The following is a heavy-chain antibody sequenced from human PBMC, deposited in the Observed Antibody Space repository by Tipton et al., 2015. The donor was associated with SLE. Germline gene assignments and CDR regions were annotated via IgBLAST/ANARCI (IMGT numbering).Heavy chain of an antibody. J-gene: IGHJ4*02. CDR1: GFTVSGNY. Sequence: SLRLSCAASGFTVSGNYVSWVRQAPGKGLEWVSIIHSGGATSYADSVKGRFTISRDNSKNTVYLQAKSLKPEDTAMYFCGLVSPVGNYFDSWGQGTLVTVSS. CDR3: GLVSPVGNYFDS. V-gene: IGHV3-66*02. CDR2: IHSGGAT.